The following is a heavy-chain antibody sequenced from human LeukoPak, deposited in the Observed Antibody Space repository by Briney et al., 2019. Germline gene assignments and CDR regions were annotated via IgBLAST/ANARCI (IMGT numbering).Heavy chain of an antibody. V-gene: IGHV1-2*02. J-gene: IGHJ6*03. CDR1: GYLFTGYY. CDR2: INPNNGGT. Sequence: ASVTVSCKASGYLFTGYYIHWVRQAPGLGLEWMGWINPNNGGTNYAQKFEGRVIMTRDTSSTVYMEVRRLRSDDTAIYYCARDAQFTVVVPAAKLNYMDVWGKGTTVTVSS. D-gene: IGHD2-2*01. CDR3: ARDAQFTVVVPAAKLNYMDV.